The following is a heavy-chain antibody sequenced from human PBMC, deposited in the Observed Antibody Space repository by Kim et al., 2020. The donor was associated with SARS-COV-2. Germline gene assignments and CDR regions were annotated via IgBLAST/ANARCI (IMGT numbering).Heavy chain of an antibody. V-gene: IGHV3-7*01. CDR2: IAQEGGHK. J-gene: IGHJ4*02. CDR3: LRPA. Sequence: GGSLRLSCAASGCTFSSQWMGWVRQAPVKRPEWVAQIAQEGGHKFYADSLLGRFTISSDNAKNSMLLQSNNLTSESTAVSHGLRPAWGPGTLVTV. CDR1: GCTFSSQW. D-gene: IGHD2-15*01.